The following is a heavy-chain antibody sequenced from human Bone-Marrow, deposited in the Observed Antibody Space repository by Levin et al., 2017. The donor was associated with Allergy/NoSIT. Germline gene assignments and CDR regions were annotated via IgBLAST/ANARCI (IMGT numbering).Heavy chain of an antibody. CDR1: GGSFSGYY. CDR2: INHSGST. CDR3: ARGPVSSVPSRIAATPRDAFDI. J-gene: IGHJ3*02. Sequence: PSETLSLTCAVYGGSFSGYYWSWIRQPPGKGLEWIGEINHSGSTNYNPSLKSRVTISVDTSKNQFSLKLSSVTAADTAVYYCARGPVSSVPSRIAATPRDAFDIWGQGTMVTVSS. D-gene: IGHD2-15*01. V-gene: IGHV4-34*01.